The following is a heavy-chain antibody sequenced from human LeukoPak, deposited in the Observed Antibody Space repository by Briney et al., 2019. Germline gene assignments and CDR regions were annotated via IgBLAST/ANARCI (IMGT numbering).Heavy chain of an antibody. Sequence: GGSLRLSCEASGFTFSNDFMTWVRQAPGKGLEWVANMRVDGSDIHYVDSVKGRFTISSDNARNALYLQMNSLRAEDTAVYYCARGDWGSGSYYIDYWGQGTLVTVSS. CDR1: GFTFSNDF. CDR3: ARGDWGSGSYYIDY. D-gene: IGHD1-26*01. V-gene: IGHV3-7*01. CDR2: MRVDGSDI. J-gene: IGHJ4*02.